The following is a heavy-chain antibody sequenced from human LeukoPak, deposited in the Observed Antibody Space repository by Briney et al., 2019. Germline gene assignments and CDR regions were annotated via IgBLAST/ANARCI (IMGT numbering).Heavy chain of an antibody. D-gene: IGHD2-15*01. Sequence: GGSLRLSCAASGFTFSSYSMNWVRQAPGKGLEWVSYISSSSSTICYAGSVKGRFTISRDNAKNSLYLQMNSLRAEDTAVYYCARDRSYCSGGSCYTPVVDYWGQGTLVTVSS. CDR3: ARDRSYCSGGSCYTPVVDY. CDR2: ISSSSSTI. CDR1: GFTFSSYS. V-gene: IGHV3-48*04. J-gene: IGHJ4*02.